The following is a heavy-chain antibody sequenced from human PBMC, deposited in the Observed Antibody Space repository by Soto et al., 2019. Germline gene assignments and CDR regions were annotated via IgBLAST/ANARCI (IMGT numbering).Heavy chain of an antibody. CDR1: GGSFSGYY. J-gene: IGHJ4*02. CDR3: ARKEKGGSLRYFDWLSYFDY. V-gene: IGHV4-34*01. Sequence: PSETLSLTCAVYGGSFSGYYWSWIRQPPGKGLEWIGEINHSGSTNYNPSLKSRVTISVDTSKNQFSLKLSSVTAADTAVYYCARKEKGGSLRYFDWLSYFDYWGQGTMVTVYS. D-gene: IGHD3-9*01. CDR2: INHSGST.